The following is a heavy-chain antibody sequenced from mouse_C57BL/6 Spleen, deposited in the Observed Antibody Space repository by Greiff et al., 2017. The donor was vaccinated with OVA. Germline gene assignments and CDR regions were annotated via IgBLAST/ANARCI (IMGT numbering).Heavy chain of an antibody. CDR2: IDPSDSYT. CDR1: GYTFTSYW. CDR3: ARSGQRCYAMDY. D-gene: IGHD1-1*01. J-gene: IGHJ4*01. Sequence: QVQLQQPGAELVMPGASVKLSCKASGYTFTSYWMHWVKQRPGQGLEWIGEIDPSDSYTNYNQKFKGKSTLTVDKSSSTAYMQLSSLTSEDSAVYDCARSGQRCYAMDYWGQGTSVTVSS. V-gene: IGHV1-69*01.